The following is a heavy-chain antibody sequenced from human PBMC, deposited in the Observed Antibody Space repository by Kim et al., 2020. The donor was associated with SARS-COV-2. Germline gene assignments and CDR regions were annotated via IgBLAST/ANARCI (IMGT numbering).Heavy chain of an antibody. CDR3: ASVRQLVGSIAAAGMGSDAFDI. J-gene: IGHJ3*02. CDR2: IIPIFGTA. V-gene: IGHV1-69*13. D-gene: IGHD6-13*01. CDR1: GGTFSSYA. Sequence: SVKVSCKASGGTFSSYAISWVRQAPGQGLEWMGGIIPIFGTANYAQKFQGRVTITADESTSTAYMELSSLRSEDTAVYYCASVRQLVGSIAAAGMGSDAFDIWGQGTMVTVSS.